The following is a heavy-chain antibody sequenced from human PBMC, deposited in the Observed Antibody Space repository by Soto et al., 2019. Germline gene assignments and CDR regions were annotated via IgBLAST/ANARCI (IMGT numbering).Heavy chain of an antibody. Sequence: GGSLRLSCAASGFTFSDYTIHWVRQAPGKGLEWVAVISYGGNNKKYADSVEGRFTISRDNSKNTLYLQLNSLRDEDTAVYYCTKDHYPLGCALNWAVNGLDAWGQGTLVTVSS. V-gene: IGHV3-30-3*01. J-gene: IGHJ5*02. CDR2: ISYGGNNK. D-gene: IGHD7-27*01. CDR3: TKDHYPLGCALNWAVNGLDA. CDR1: GFTFSDYT.